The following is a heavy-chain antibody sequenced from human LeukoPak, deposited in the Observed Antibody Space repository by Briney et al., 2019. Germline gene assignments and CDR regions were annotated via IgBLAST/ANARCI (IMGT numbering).Heavy chain of an antibody. CDR2: ISSSGNTR. J-gene: IGHJ4*02. CDR3: ASAMMGFDSSGYYTAAYFEH. CDR1: GMMFSSYE. V-gene: IGHV3-48*03. Sequence: GGSLRLSCSASGMMFSSYEMYWVRQAPGKGLEWVSDISSSGNTRNYADSVKGRFTISRDNAKKTLHLQVNSLRGDDTAIYYCASAMMGFDSSGYYTAAYFEHWGQGTRVTVSS. D-gene: IGHD3-22*01.